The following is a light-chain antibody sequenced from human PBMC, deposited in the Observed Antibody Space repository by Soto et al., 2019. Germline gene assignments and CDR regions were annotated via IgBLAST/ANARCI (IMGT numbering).Light chain of an antibody. Sequence: QSVLTQPASVSGSPGQSITISCTGTSNYNLVSWYQQHPGKAPKLVIYEVSERPSGVSNRFSGSKSGNTASLTISGLQAEDEADYYCCSYPGSSILDVFGTGTKLTVL. CDR2: EVS. CDR1: SNYNL. J-gene: IGLJ1*01. V-gene: IGLV2-23*02. CDR3: CSYPGSSILDV.